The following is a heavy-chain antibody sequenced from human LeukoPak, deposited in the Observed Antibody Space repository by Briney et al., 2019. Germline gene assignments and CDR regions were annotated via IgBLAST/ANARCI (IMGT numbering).Heavy chain of an antibody. J-gene: IGHJ4*02. Sequence: XXXXGGTFSSHAISWVRQAPGQGLEWRGGIINIFETANYTQKFQDRVTITADRSTSTAYMELSSLRSEDTAVYYCARGGGSGSYNFDYWGQGTLVTVSS. CDR1: GGTFSSHA. D-gene: IGHD3-10*01. V-gene: IGHV1-69*06. CDR2: IINIFETA. CDR3: ARGGGSGSYNFDY.